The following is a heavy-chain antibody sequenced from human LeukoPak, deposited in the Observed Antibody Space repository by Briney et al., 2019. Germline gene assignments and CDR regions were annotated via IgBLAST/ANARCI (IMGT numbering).Heavy chain of an antibody. CDR2: INHSGST. V-gene: IGHV4-34*01. J-gene: IGHJ4*02. CDR3: ARGRLHCSGGSCYSVRALFDY. CDR1: GGSFSGYY. Sequence: SETLSLNCAVYGGSFSGYYWSWNRQPPGKGLEWIGEINHSGSTNYNPSLKSRVTISVDTSKNQFSLKLSSVTAADTAVYYCARGRLHCSGGSCYSVRALFDYWGQGTLVTVSS. D-gene: IGHD2-15*01.